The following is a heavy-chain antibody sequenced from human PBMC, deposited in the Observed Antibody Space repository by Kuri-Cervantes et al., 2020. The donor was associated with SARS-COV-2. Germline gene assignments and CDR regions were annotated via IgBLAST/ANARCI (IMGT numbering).Heavy chain of an antibody. CDR3: ARAGLKDTAMVDL. V-gene: IGHV3-13*01. CDR1: GFTFRSYD. Sequence: GESLMISCAASGFTFRSYDMHWVRQVTGKGLEWVSGIGTADDTYYPDSVKGRFTISRDNAKNSLYLQMNSLRAGDTAVYYCARAGLKDTAMVDLWGRGALVTVSS. CDR2: IGTADDT. D-gene: IGHD5-18*01. J-gene: IGHJ5*02.